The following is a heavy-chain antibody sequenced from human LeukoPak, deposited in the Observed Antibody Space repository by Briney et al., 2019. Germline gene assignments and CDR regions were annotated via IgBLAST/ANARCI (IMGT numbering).Heavy chain of an antibody. J-gene: IGHJ4*02. CDR1: GFTFSDYY. CDR3: AKDGVCSSTSCYVGGLDY. Sequence: PGRSLRLSCAASGFTFSDYYMSWIRQAPGKWLEWVSYIISSGASTYYADSGNGPSTISRDNSTNTRYLQMNSLRAEDTAEYYCAKDGVCSSTSCYVGGLDYWGQGTLVTVSS. D-gene: IGHD2-2*01. CDR2: IISSGAST. V-gene: IGHV3-11*01.